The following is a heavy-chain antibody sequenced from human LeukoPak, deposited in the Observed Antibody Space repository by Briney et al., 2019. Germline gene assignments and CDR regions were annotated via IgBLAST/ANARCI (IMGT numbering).Heavy chain of an antibody. CDR2: ISSSSSYI. V-gene: IGHV3-21*01. J-gene: IGHJ4*02. CDR1: EFTFSSYN. Sequence: GGSLRLSCAASEFTFSSYNMNWVRQAPGKGLEWVSSISSSSSYIYYADSVKGRFTISRDNAKNSLYLQMNSLRAEDTAVYYCARDPKGYYDFWSGYYPLYFDYWGQGTLVTVSS. D-gene: IGHD3-3*01. CDR3: ARDPKGYYDFWSGYYPLYFDY.